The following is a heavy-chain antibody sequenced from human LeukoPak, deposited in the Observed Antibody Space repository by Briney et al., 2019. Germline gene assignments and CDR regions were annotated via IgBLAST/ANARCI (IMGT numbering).Heavy chain of an antibody. CDR2: IYTSGST. D-gene: IGHD6-13*01. Sequence: PSQTLSLTCTVSGGSISSGSYYWSWIRQPAGKGLEWIGRIYTSGSTNYNPSLKSRVTISVDTSKNQFSLKLSSVTAADTAVYYCARDRAVPAAAGTEWGQGTLVTVSS. CDR1: GGSISSGSYY. J-gene: IGHJ4*02. CDR3: ARDRAVPAAAGTE. V-gene: IGHV4-61*02.